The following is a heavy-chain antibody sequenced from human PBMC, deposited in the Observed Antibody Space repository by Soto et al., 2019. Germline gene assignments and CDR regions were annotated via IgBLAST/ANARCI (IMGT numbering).Heavy chain of an antibody. J-gene: IGHJ4*02. CDR3: ARDHPSDY. V-gene: IGHV3-23*01. CDR2: ISGSGGST. CDR1: GFTFSSYA. Sequence: PGWSLRLSCAASGFTFSSYAMSWVRQAPGKGLEWVSAISGSGGSTYYADSVKGRFTISRDNAKNSLYLHMNSLRAEDTAVYYCARDHPSDYWGQGTLVTVSS.